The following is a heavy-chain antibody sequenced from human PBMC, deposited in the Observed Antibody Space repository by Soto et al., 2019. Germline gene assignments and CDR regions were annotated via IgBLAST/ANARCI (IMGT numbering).Heavy chain of an antibody. V-gene: IGHV3-43*01. D-gene: IGHD1-26*01. Sequence: PGGSLRLSCTASGFTFDVYIMHWVCQAPGKGLEWVSLISWDGGNTDSAESVKGRFTMSRGNVKKSLYLQMNSLRAEDTAVYYCVRDGVGATAFFGFFDYWGQGTLVTVSS. J-gene: IGHJ4*02. CDR2: ISWDGGNT. CDR1: GFTFDVYI. CDR3: VRDGVGATAFFGFFDY.